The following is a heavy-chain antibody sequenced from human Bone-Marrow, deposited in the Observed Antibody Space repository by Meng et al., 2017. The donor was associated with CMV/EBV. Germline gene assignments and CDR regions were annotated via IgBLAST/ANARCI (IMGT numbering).Heavy chain of an antibody. J-gene: IGHJ4*02. CDR2: ISYDGSNK. D-gene: IGHD6-13*01. CDR3: ARGGSSSWRQGVLDY. Sequence: GESLKISCAASGFTFSSYAMHWVRQAPGKGLEWVAVISYDGSNKYYADSVKGRFTISRDNSKNTLYLQMNSLRAEDTALYLCARGGSSSWRQGVLDYWGQGTLVTVSS. V-gene: IGHV3-30*04. CDR1: GFTFSSYA.